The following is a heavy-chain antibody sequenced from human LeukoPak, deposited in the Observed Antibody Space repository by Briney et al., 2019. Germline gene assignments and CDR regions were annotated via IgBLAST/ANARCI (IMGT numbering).Heavy chain of an antibody. D-gene: IGHD5-24*01. Sequence: PGASVKVSCKASGYTFTSYAMNWVRQAPGQGLEWMGWINTNTGNPTYAQGFTGRFVFSLDTSVSTAYLQISSLQADDTAVYYCARGVKWMATNWFDPWGQEPWSPSP. CDR2: INTNTGNP. J-gene: IGHJ5*02. CDR1: GYTFTSYA. CDR3: ARGVKWMATNWFDP. V-gene: IGHV7-4-1*02.